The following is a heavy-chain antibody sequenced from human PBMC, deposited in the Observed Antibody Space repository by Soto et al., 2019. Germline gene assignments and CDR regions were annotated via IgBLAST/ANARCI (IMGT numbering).Heavy chain of an antibody. V-gene: IGHV2-5*02. D-gene: IGHD1-26*01. CDR2: IYWDDSK. J-gene: IGHJ4*02. Sequence: QITLKQSGPTLAKPTQTLTLTCTFSGFSLTTDRVGVGWIRQPPGEALEWLAVIYWDDSKNYRPSLESRLTITKDTSKNQVALTMTIMDSLDTATYYCAHAYGGRSLYWGQGTLVTVSS. CDR1: GFSLTTDRVG. CDR3: AHAYGGRSLY.